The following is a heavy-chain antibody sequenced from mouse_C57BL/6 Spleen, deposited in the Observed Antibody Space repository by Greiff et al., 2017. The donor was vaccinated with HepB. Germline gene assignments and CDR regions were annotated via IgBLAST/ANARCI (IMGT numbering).Heavy chain of an antibody. Sequence: EVKLMESGGGLVQPGGSMKLSCVASGFTFSNYWMNWVRQSPEKGLEWVAQIRLKSDNYATHYAESVKGRFTISRDDSKSSVYLQMNNLRAEDTGIYYCTNYGSSYLYAMDYWGQGTSVTVSS. CDR2: IRLKSDNYAT. D-gene: IGHD1-1*01. CDR1: GFTFSNYW. J-gene: IGHJ4*01. CDR3: TNYGSSYLYAMDY. V-gene: IGHV6-3*01.